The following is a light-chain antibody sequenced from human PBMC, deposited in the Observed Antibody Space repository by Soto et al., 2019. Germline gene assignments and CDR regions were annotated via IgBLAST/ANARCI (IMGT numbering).Light chain of an antibody. CDR3: SAYTTSRSYI. J-gene: IGLJ1*01. CDR1: SSDVGAYRH. CDR2: GVS. V-gene: IGLV2-14*01. Sequence: QSVLTQPASVSGSPGQAITISCTGTSSDVGAYRHVSWHQQYPGKAPKLMIYGVSDRPSGVSYRFSGSKSGNTASLTISGLQAEDEADYYCSAYTTSRSYIFGSGTKVTVL.